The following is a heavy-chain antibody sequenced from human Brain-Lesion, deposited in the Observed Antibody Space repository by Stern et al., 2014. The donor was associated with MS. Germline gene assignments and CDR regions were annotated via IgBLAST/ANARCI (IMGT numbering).Heavy chain of an antibody. J-gene: IGHJ4*02. D-gene: IGHD1-26*01. V-gene: IGHV1-24*01. CDR2: FDPEDGGT. Sequence: MQLVESEAEVKKPGASVKVSCKVSGYTLTELSMHWVRQAPRKGLEWMGGFDPEDGGTIYAQKFQGRVTMTEDTSTDTAYMELSSLRSEDTAVYYCATLSPGAGGNYYRHFDYWGQGTLVTVSS. CDR1: GYTLTELS. CDR3: ATLSPGAGGNYYRHFDY.